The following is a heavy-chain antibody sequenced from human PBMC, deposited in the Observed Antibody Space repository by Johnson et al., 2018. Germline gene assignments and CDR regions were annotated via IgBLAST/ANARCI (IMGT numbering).Heavy chain of an antibody. J-gene: IGHJ3*02. CDR2: ISYDGTNK. V-gene: IGHV3-30*03. Sequence: QVQLVQAGGGVVQPGRSLRLSCAASGFTFSNYGMHWVRQAPGKGLEWVAVISYDGTNKYYADPVKGRFTISRDNAKNSLYLQMNSLRAEDTAVYYCAASRFLEWQFRAFDIWGQGTMVTVSS. D-gene: IGHD3-3*01. CDR1: GFTFSNYG. CDR3: AASRFLEWQFRAFDI.